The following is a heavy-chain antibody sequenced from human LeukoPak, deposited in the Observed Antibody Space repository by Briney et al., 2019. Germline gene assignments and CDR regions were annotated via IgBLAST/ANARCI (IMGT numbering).Heavy chain of an antibody. Sequence: ASVKVSCKASGYTFTGYYMHWVRQAPGQGLEWMGWINPNSGGTNYAQEFQGRVTMTRDTSISTAYMELSRLRSDDTAVYYCARVRPTQDWGQGTLVTVSS. V-gene: IGHV1-2*02. CDR1: GYTFTGYY. CDR3: ARVRPTQD. D-gene: IGHD2-15*01. J-gene: IGHJ4*02. CDR2: INPNSGGT.